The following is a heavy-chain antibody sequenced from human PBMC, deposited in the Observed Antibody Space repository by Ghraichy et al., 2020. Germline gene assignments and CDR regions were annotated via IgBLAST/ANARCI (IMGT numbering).Heavy chain of an antibody. J-gene: IGHJ4*02. V-gene: IGHV3-7*01. Sequence: GSLRLSCAASGFTFSSYWMSWVRQAPGKELEGVANIKQDGSENYYVDSVKGRFTISRDNAKNSLYLQMNSLRAEDTAVYYCAREDQQQLSPYFDYWGQGTLVTVSS. CDR3: AREDQQQLSPYFDY. D-gene: IGHD6-13*01. CDR1: GFTFSSYW. CDR2: IKQDGSEN.